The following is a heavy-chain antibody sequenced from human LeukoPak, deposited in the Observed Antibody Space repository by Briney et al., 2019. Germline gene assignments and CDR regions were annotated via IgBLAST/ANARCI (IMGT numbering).Heavy chain of an antibody. CDR2: ISWNSGSI. CDR1: GFTFDDYA. J-gene: IGHJ4*02. CDR3: AKSLTGGSAPFDY. D-gene: IGHD7-27*01. Sequence: GGSLRLSCAASGFTFDDYAMHWVRQAPGKGLEWVSGISWNSGSIGYADSVKGRFTISRDNAKNTLYLQMNSLRAEDTAVYYCAKSLTGGSAPFDYWAREPWSPSPQ. V-gene: IGHV3-9*01.